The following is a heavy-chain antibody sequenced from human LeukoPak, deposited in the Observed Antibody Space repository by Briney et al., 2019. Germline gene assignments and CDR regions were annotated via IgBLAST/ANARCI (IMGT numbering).Heavy chain of an antibody. D-gene: IGHD2-8*01. Sequence: TGGSLRLSCAASGFTVSSNYMSWVRQAPGKGLEWVSVISASGDSTYYADSVKGRFTISRDNSKNTLYLQINTLRAEDTAVYYCAKDQPVQIGLFDYWGHGTLVTVSS. J-gene: IGHJ4*01. CDR2: ISASGDST. V-gene: IGHV3-23*01. CDR1: GFTVSSNY. CDR3: AKDQPVQIGLFDY.